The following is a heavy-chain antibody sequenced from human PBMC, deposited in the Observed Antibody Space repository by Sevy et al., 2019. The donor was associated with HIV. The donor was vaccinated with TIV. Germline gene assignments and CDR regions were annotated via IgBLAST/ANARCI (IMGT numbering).Heavy chain of an antibody. CDR2: ISYDGSNK. J-gene: IGHJ3*02. D-gene: IGHD6-13*01. V-gene: IGHV3-30-3*01. CDR1: GFTFSSYA. Sequence: GGSLRLSCAASGFTFSSYAMHWVRQAPGKGLEWVAVISYDGSNKYYADSVKGRFTISRDSSKNTLYLQMNSLRAEDTAVYYCARGMYSYDAFDIWGQGTMVTVSS. CDR3: ARGMYSYDAFDI.